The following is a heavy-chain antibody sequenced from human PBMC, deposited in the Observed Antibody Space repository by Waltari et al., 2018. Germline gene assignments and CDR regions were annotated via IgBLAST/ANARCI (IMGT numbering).Heavy chain of an antibody. Sequence: QVQLQQWGAGLLKPSETLSLTCAVYGGSFSGYYWSWIRQPPGKGLEWIGEINHSGSTNYTPSLKSRCTISVDTSKNQFSLKLSSVTAADTAVYYCARAPQWPQPLKYFDYWGQGTLVTVSS. CDR3: ARAPQWPQPLKYFDY. CDR2: INHSGST. CDR1: GGSFSGYY. V-gene: IGHV4-34*01. D-gene: IGHD2-8*01. J-gene: IGHJ4*02.